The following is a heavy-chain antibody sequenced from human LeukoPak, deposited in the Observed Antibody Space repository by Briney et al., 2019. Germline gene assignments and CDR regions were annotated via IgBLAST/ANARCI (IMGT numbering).Heavy chain of an antibody. CDR3: ARSGYSGYDPDY. CDR2: ISPGSDYT. V-gene: IGHV3-11*06. D-gene: IGHD5-12*01. Sequence: GGSLRLSCAAAGFTFTSYFMNWIRQAPGKGLEWVSYISPGSDYTNYADSVKGRFTISRDNAKNSLYLQMNSLRAEYTAVYFCARSGYSGYDPDYWGQGTLVTVSS. J-gene: IGHJ4*02. CDR1: GFTFTSYF.